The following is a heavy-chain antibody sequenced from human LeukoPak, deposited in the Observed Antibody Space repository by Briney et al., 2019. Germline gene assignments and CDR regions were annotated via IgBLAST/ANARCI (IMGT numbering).Heavy chain of an antibody. Sequence: ASVKVSCKASGYTFTDYYIHWVRQAPGQGLEWMGWVNPNSGDTNYAQKFQGRVTMTRDTSISTAYMELSRLRSDDTAVYYCAQLDCTSNSCFDCCGQGTLVTVSS. CDR1: GYTFTDYY. CDR2: VNPNSGDT. CDR3: AQLDCTSNSCFDC. D-gene: IGHD2-2*01. J-gene: IGHJ4*02. V-gene: IGHV1-2*02.